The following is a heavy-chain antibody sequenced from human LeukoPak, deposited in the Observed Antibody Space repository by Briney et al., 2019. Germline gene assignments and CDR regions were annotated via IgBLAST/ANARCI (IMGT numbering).Heavy chain of an antibody. V-gene: IGHV3-23*01. CDR1: GFTFSSYA. CDR2: ISGSGGST. D-gene: IGHD3-3*02. CDR3: AKSPTIFGVVITYFDY. Sequence: NPGGSLRLSCAASGFTFSSYAMSWVRQAPGKGLEWVSAISGSGGSTYYADSVKGRFTISRDNSKNTLYLQMNSLRAEGTAVYYCAKSPTIFGVVITYFDYWGQGTLVTVSS. J-gene: IGHJ4*02.